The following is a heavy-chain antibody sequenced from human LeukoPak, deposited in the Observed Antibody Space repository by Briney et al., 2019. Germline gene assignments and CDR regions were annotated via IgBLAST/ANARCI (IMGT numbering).Heavy chain of an antibody. CDR1: GYTFSGYY. Sequence: ASVKVSCKASGYTFSGYYMHWVRQAPGQGLESMGWINSNSGARNYAPKFQGRVTMTRDTSISTAYMELSRLGSDDTAVYYCARDGASGYLADYWGQGTLVTVSS. D-gene: IGHD3-3*01. CDR2: INSNSGAR. J-gene: IGHJ4*02. V-gene: IGHV1-2*02. CDR3: ARDGASGYLADY.